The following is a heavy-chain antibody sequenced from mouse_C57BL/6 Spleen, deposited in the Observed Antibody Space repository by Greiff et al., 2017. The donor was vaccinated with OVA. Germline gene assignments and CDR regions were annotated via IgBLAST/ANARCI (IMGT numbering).Heavy chain of an antibody. J-gene: IGHJ2*01. CDR2: ISSGGSYT. CDR3: ARSPEGYFDY. CDR1: GFTFSSYG. V-gene: IGHV5-6*01. Sequence: EVHLVESGGDLVKPGGPLKLSCAASGFTFSSYGMSWVRQTPDKRLEWVATISSGGSYTYYPDSVKGRFTISRDNAKNTLYLQMSSLKSEDTAMYYCARSPEGYFDYWGQGTTLTVSS.